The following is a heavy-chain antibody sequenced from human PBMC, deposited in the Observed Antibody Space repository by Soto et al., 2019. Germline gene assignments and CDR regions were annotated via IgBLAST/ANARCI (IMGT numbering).Heavy chain of an antibody. CDR3: AKAWGECSGDMCYYKYGMDV. J-gene: IGHJ6*02. V-gene: IGHV3-30*18. D-gene: IGHD2-15*01. CDR1: GFSFSSYG. CDR2: ISNDGMNK. Sequence: QVQLVESGGGVVQPGRSLRLSCAASGFSFSSYGMHWVRQAPGKGLEWMAAISNDGMNKYYADSVKGRFTISRDNSKNTLYVQMNSLRAADSAVYYCAKAWGECSGDMCYYKYGMDVWGQGTTVTVSS.